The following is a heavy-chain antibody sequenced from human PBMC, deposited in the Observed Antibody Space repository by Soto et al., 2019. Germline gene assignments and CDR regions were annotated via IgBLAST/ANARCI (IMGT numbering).Heavy chain of an antibody. CDR3: AHSRCGGDCLQSYSSHYSYGMDV. CDR2: IYWDDDK. J-gene: IGHJ6*02. Sequence: QITLKESGPSLVKPTQTLTLTCTFSGFSLSTGGVGVGWIRQPPGKALEWLALIYWDDDKRYSPSLRSRLTGTKDTSKNQVVLTIANMDPVDTATYYCAHSRCGGDCLQSYSSHYSYGMDVWGQGTTVTVSS. CDR1: GFSLSTGGVG. V-gene: IGHV2-5*02. D-gene: IGHD2-21*02.